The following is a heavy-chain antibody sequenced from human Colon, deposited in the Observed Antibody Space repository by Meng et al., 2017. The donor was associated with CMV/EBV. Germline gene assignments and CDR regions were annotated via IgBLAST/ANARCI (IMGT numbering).Heavy chain of an antibody. CDR2: ISTNRNT. V-gene: IGHV4-4*07. CDR1: GGSISTYY. Sequence: GHVQESGPGLVKPSETLSLTCTGSGGSISTYYWSWIRQPAGEGLEWLGRISTNRNTDYNPSLNSRATIWLDTSNNQFSLKLTSVTAADTAVYYCVRGGYSGTQTGGVQEYWGQGTLVTVSS. D-gene: IGHD5-12*01. J-gene: IGHJ4*02. CDR3: VRGGYSGTQTGGVQEY.